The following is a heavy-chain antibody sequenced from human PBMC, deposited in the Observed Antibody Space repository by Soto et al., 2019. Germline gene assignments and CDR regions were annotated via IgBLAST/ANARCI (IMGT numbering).Heavy chain of an antibody. CDR1: GYTFTRYT. CDR3: ARGIATGQLDP. CDR2: INPGNGNT. J-gene: IGHJ5*02. D-gene: IGHD2-15*01. V-gene: IGHV1-3*01. Sequence: ASVKVCCKASGYTFTRYTMNWVRQAPGQRLEWMGWINPGNGNTKSSQKFQDRVIITRDTSASTAYMDLSSLRSEDTAVYYCARGIATGQLDPWGQGTLVTVSS.